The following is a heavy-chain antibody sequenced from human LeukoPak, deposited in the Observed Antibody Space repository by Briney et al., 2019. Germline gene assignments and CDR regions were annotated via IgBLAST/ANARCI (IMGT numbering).Heavy chain of an antibody. Sequence: PGRSLRLSCAASGFTFSSDGMHWVRQAPGKGLEWVAVISYDGSNKYYADSVKGRFTISRDNSKNTLYLQMNSLRAEDTAVYYCAKDRGIVVFVNWFDPWGQGTLVTVSS. V-gene: IGHV3-30*18. CDR2: ISYDGSNK. CDR3: AKDRGIVVFVNWFDP. CDR1: GFTFSSDG. D-gene: IGHD2-15*01. J-gene: IGHJ5*02.